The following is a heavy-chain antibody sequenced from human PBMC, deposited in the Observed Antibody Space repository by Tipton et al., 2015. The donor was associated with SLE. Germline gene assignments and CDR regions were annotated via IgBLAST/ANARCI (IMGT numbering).Heavy chain of an antibody. V-gene: IGHV4-39*07. Sequence: TLSLTCAVSGGSISSTTYYWGWIRQSPGKGLEWIGSIFYSGTTYYSPSLKSRVTISVDTSKNQFSLKLSSVTAADTAVYYCAREGIAAAGLWGQGTLVTVSS. J-gene: IGHJ4*02. CDR3: AREGIAAAGL. CDR2: IFYSGTT. D-gene: IGHD6-25*01. CDR1: GGSISSTTYY.